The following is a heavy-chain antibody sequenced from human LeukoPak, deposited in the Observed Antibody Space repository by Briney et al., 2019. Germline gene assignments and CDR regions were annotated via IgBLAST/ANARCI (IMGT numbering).Heavy chain of an antibody. CDR2: INIEGTII. CDR3: VRALGDA. CDR1: GFSFRDYW. J-gene: IGHJ5*02. V-gene: IGHV3-74*01. D-gene: IGHD7-27*01. Sequence: GGSLRLSCVASGFSFRDYWMHWVRQVPGEGLVWVARINIEGTIISYADSVRGRFTISKDDAKNTLYLQMNNLRAEDTAIYYCVRALGDAWGQGTLVTVSS.